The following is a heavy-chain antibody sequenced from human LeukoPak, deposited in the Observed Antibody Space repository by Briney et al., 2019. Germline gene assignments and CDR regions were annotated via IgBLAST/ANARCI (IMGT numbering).Heavy chain of an antibody. CDR2: INPNSGGT. V-gene: IGHV1-2*02. CDR1: GYTFTGYY. D-gene: IGHD6-13*01. J-gene: IGHJ4*02. CDR3: ARVRGIAAVNFDY. Sequence: ASEKVSCKASGYTFTGYYMHWVRQAPGQGLEWMGWINPNSGGTNYAQKFQGRVTMTRDTSISTAYMELSRLRSDDTAVYYCARVRGIAAVNFDYWGQGTLVTVSS.